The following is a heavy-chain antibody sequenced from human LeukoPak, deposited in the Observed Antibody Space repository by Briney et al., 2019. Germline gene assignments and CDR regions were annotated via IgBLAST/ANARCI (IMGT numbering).Heavy chain of an antibody. J-gene: IGHJ6*03. V-gene: IGHV1-69*05. CDR2: IIPIFGRA. CDR3: ARGPPYGSYYYYYMDV. CDR1: VATFSSCA. Sequence: GPSVKLSCKASVATFSSCAISWVRQAPGQGLEWMGGIIPIFGRANYAQKFQGRVTITTDESTSTAYMELSSLRSEDTAVYYCARGPPYGSYYYYYMDVWGKGTTVTVSS. D-gene: IGHD3-10*01.